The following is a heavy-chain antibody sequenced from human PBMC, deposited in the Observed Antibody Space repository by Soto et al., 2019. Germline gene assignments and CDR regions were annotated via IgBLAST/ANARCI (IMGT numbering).Heavy chain of an antibody. CDR1: GFTFSGYS. CDR2: ISSSSSAI. D-gene: IGHD4-17*01. J-gene: IGHJ5*02. Sequence: ESGGGLVQPGGSLRLSCVASGFTFSGYSMNWVRQAPGKGLEWVSYISSSSSAIYHADSVKGRFTISRDNAKNSLFLQMNNLRAEDTAVYYCAKEGHDYGDYRLWFDPWGQGTLVTVSS. CDR3: AKEGHDYGDYRLWFDP. V-gene: IGHV3-48*01.